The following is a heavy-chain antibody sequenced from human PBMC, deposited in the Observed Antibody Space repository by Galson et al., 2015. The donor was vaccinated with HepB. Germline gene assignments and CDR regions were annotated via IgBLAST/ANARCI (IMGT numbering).Heavy chain of an antibody. V-gene: IGHV4-59*11. CDR3: ARDPGLNYYDSSGYYFLDAFDI. D-gene: IGHD3-22*01. J-gene: IGHJ3*02. Sequence: SETLSLTCTVSGGSISSHHWTWIRQPPGKGLEWLGYFHYSGNINYNPSFKSRVTISIDTSKNQFSLKLSSVTAADTAVYYCARDPGLNYYDSSGYYFLDAFDIWGQGTMVTVSS. CDR2: FHYSGNI. CDR1: GGSISSHH.